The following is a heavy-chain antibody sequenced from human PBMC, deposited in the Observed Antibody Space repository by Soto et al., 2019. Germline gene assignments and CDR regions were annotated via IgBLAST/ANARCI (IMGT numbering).Heavy chain of an antibody. Sequence: EVQLSESGGGLVQPGGSLRLSCAASGFTFSSYAMSWVRQAPGKGLEWVSAISGSGGSTYYADSVKGRFTISRDNSKNTLYLQMNSLRAEDTAVYYCAKDSTDYYDSSGYRRDFQHWGQGTLVTVSS. CDR2: ISGSGGST. CDR3: AKDSTDYYDSSGYRRDFQH. CDR1: GFTFSSYA. J-gene: IGHJ1*01. D-gene: IGHD3-22*01. V-gene: IGHV3-23*01.